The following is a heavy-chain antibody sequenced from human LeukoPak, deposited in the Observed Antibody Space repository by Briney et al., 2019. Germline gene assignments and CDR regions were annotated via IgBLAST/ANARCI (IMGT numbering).Heavy chain of an antibody. Sequence: PSETLSLTCTVSGGSISSGSYYWSWIRQPAGKGLEWIGRIYTSGSTNYNPSLKSRVTISVDTSKNQFSLKLSSVTAADTAVYYCARVVRLGELSSSPPFDFWGQGTLVTVSS. CDR2: IYTSGST. CDR1: GGSISSGSYY. D-gene: IGHD3-16*02. CDR3: ARVVRLGELSSSPPFDF. V-gene: IGHV4-61*02. J-gene: IGHJ4*02.